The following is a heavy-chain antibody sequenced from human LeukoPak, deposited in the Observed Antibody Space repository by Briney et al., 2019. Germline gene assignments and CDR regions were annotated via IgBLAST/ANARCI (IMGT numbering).Heavy chain of an antibody. V-gene: IGHV3-7*01. D-gene: IGHD2-2*01. CDR2: IKNDGGEK. CDR1: GFTFSSYW. CDR3: ARDPASAVPIDY. Sequence: GGSLRLSCAASGFTFSSYWMTGVRQARGKGVEWVAHIKNDGGEKYYVDSVKGRFTISRDNAKNSLYLQMNSLRVEDTAVYYCARDPASAVPIDYLGQGTLVTVSS. J-gene: IGHJ4*02.